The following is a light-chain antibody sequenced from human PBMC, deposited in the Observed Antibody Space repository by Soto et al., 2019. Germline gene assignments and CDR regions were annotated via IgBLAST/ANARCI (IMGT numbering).Light chain of an antibody. CDR2: DAS. V-gene: IGKV3D-20*01. J-gene: IGKJ1*01. CDR3: QQYGRSGT. Sequence: PGATGPLTLGASQSVSRISVAWYQQKPGLAPRLLIYDASTRATGIPDRFSGSGSGTYFTLTISRQEPEDLAVYYCQQYGRSGTFGEGTKVDIK. CDR1: QSVSRIS.